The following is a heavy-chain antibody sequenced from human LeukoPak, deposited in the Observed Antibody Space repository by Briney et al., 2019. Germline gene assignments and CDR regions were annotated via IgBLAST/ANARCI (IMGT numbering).Heavy chain of an antibody. J-gene: IGHJ6*03. CDR3: ARGRLPHSGYYYYYMDV. Sequence: SETLSLTCTVSGGSISSSSYYWGWIRQPPGKGLEWIGSIYYSGSTYYNPSLKSRVTISVDTSKNQFSLKLSSVTAADTAVYYCARGRLPHSGYYYYYMDVWGKGTTVTVSS. CDR1: GGSISSSSYY. CDR2: IYYSGST. D-gene: IGHD1-26*01. V-gene: IGHV4-39*07.